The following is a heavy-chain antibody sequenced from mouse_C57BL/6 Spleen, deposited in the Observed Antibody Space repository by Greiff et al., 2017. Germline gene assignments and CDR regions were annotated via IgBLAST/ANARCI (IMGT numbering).Heavy chain of an antibody. J-gene: IGHJ4*01. D-gene: IGHD1-1*01. Sequence: QVQLKESGAELARPGASVKLSCKASGYTFTSYGISWVKQRTGQGLEWIGEIYPRSGNTYYNEKFKGKATLTADKSSSTAYMELRSLTAEDSAVYFCARRGTTVVEAMDYWGQGTSVTVSS. CDR3: ARRGTTVVEAMDY. V-gene: IGHV1-81*01. CDR2: IYPRSGNT. CDR1: GYTFTSYG.